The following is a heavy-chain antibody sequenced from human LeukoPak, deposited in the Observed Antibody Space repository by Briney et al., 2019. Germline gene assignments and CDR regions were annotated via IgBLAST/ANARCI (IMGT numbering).Heavy chain of an antibody. D-gene: IGHD3-16*01. CDR3: AKIPMGDAFDI. V-gene: IGHV3-30*18. CDR1: GFTFGSYG. CDR2: ISYDGSNK. Sequence: PGGSLRLSCAASGFTFGSYGMHWVRQAPGKGLEWVAVISYDGSNKYYADSVKGRFTISRDNSKNTLYLQMNSLRAEDTAVYYCAKIPMGDAFDIWGQGTMVTVSS. J-gene: IGHJ3*02.